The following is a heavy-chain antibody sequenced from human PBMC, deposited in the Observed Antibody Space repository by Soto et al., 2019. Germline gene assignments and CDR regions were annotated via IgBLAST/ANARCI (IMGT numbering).Heavy chain of an antibody. Sequence: GESLKISCKGSGYSFTSYWIGWVRQMPGKGLEWMGIIYPGDSDTRYSPSFQGQVTISADKSISTAYLQWSSLKASDTAMYYCARSPYSSGWYDAFDIWGRGTMVTVSS. D-gene: IGHD6-19*01. CDR1: GYSFTSYW. V-gene: IGHV5-51*01. CDR3: ARSPYSSGWYDAFDI. CDR2: IYPGDSDT. J-gene: IGHJ3*02.